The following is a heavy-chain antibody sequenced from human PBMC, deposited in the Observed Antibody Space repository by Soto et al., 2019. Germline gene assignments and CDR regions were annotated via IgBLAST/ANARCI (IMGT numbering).Heavy chain of an antibody. V-gene: IGHV3-48*03. CDR1: GFTFSSYE. D-gene: IGHD2-15*01. Sequence: GGSLRLSCAASGFTFSSYEMNWVRQAPGKGLEWVSCISSSGSTIYYADSVKGRFTISRDNAKNSLYLQMNSLRAEDTAVYYCARERIYYFDYWGQGTLVTVSS. CDR3: ARERIYYFDY. CDR2: ISSSGSTI. J-gene: IGHJ4*02.